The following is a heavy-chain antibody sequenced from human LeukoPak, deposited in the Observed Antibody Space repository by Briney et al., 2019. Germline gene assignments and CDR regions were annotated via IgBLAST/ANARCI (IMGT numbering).Heavy chain of an antibody. CDR3: AKGTAFGPGGYGDYGLDY. V-gene: IGHV3-30*18. Sequence: GGSLRLSCAASGFTFSSYGMHWVRQAPGKGLEWVAVISYDGSNKYYADSVKGRFTISRDNSKNTLYLQMNSLRAEDTAVYYCAKGTAFGPGGYGDYGLDYWGQGTLVTVSS. D-gene: IGHD4-17*01. CDR1: GFTFSSYG. CDR2: ISYDGSNK. J-gene: IGHJ4*02.